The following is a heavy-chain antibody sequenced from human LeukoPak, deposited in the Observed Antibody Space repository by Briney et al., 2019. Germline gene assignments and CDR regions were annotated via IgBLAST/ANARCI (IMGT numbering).Heavy chain of an antibody. CDR1: GFTFSGYV. CDR2: IRAGGENT. J-gene: IGHJ4*02. V-gene: IGHV3-23*01. CDR3: TCLDY. Sequence: GGPLRLYCAASGFTFSGYVMSWVRQAPGKGLEWVSGIRAGGENTYYSDSVKGRFTIARDNSKDTLSLQMNGLRAEDTAIYYCTCLDYWSQGTLVTVSS.